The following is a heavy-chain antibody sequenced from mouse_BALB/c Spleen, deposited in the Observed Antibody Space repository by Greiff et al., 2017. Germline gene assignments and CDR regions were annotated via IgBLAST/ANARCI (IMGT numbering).Heavy chain of an antibody. CDR2: ISSGGSYT. J-gene: IGHJ4*01. Sequence: DVKLQESGGDLVKPGGSLKLSCAASGFTFSSYGMSWVRQTPDKRLEWVATISSGGSYTYYPDSVKGRFTISRDNAKNTLYLQMSSLKSEDTAMYYCARGHGNYPYAMDYGGQGTSVTVSS. CDR3: ARGHGNYPYAMDY. CDR1: GFTFSSYG. D-gene: IGHD2-1*01. V-gene: IGHV5-6*02.